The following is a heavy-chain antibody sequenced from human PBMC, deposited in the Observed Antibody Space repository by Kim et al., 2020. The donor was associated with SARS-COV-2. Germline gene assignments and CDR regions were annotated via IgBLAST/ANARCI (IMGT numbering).Heavy chain of an antibody. Sequence: GGSLRLSCAASGFTFSRHGMSWFRQAPGKGLEWVTLIWYDGSKTYYIESVKGRFTISRDNSNNILYLQMNGLRAEDTAVYYCAKWDGTFVAFDIWSQGTMVTVSS. V-gene: IGHV3-33*06. CDR2: IWYDGSKT. J-gene: IGHJ3*02. CDR3: AKWDGTFVAFDI. D-gene: IGHD1-26*01. CDR1: GFTFSRHG.